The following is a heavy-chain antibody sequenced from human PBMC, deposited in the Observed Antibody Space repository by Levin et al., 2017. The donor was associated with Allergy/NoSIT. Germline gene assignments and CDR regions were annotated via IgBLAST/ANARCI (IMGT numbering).Heavy chain of an antibody. J-gene: IGHJ4*02. V-gene: IGHV3-15*01. CDR1: GFTFSNAW. Sequence: ETLSLTCAASGFTFSNAWMNWVRQAPGKGLEWVGRITSNTDGGTADYAAPVKGRFTISRDDSKNTMHLQMSSLKAEDTAVYYCVTERDGYWAYWGQGALVTVSS. CDR3: VTERDGYWAY. CDR2: ITSNTDGGTA. D-gene: IGHD3-22*01.